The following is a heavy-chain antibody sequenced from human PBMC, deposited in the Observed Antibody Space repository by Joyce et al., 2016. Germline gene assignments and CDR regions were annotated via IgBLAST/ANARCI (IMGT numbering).Heavy chain of an antibody. V-gene: IGHV3-7*01. CDR2: INQEGSEK. Sequence: EVQLVESGGGVVQPGGSLRLSCAACGFTFSNYWMSWVRQAPGKGLEWVANINQEGSEKYYVDSVKGPFTISRDKAKKSLYLQMSGLRAENTAVYYCARDLIFGRFDYWGQGTLVSVSS. J-gene: IGHJ4*02. CDR1: GFTFSNYW. D-gene: IGHD2-21*02. CDR3: ARDLIFGRFDY.